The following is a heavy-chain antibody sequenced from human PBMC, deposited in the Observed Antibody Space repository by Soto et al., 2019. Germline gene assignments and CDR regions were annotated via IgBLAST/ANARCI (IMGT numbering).Heavy chain of an antibody. CDR1: GFTFSTAW. V-gene: IGHV3-7*01. CDR3: VRENNGGPEF. Sequence: PGGSLRLSCAASGFTFSTAWMTWVRQAPGKGLEWVANIKEDGSKKYHVDSVKGRFTISRDNAKNSLYLQLNSLRAEDTAIYYCVRENNGGPEFWGQGTMVTVSS. J-gene: IGHJ4*02. CDR2: IKEDGSKK. D-gene: IGHD1-20*01.